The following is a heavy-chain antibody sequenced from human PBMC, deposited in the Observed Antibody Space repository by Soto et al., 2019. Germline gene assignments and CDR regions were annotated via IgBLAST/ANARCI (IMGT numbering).Heavy chain of an antibody. Sequence: QVQLVESGGGVVQPGRSLRLSCAASGFTFSSYGMHWVRQAPGKGLEWVAVISYDGSNKYHADSVKGRFTISRDNSKNTRFMQMNSLRAEDTALYYCARDELDYYDDSGYHSAGSYWGQGTLVTVSS. D-gene: IGHD3-22*01. CDR1: GFTFSSYG. CDR2: ISYDGSNK. V-gene: IGHV3-30*03. J-gene: IGHJ4*02. CDR3: ARDELDYYDDSGYHSAGSY.